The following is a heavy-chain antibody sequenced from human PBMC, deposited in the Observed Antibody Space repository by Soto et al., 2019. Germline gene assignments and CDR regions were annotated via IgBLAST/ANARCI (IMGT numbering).Heavy chain of an antibody. V-gene: IGHV5-51*01. CDR2: IYPGDSDT. Sequence: PGESLKISCKGSGYSFTSYWIGWVRQMPGKGLEWMGIIYPGDSDTRYSPSFQGQVTISADKSISTAYLQWSSLKASDTAMYYCARSGQENYYYYGMDVWGQATTVTVSS. CDR3: ARSGQENYYYYGMDV. J-gene: IGHJ6*02. CDR1: GYSFTSYW.